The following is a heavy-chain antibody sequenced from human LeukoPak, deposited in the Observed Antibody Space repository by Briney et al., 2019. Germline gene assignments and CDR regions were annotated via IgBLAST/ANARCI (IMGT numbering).Heavy chain of an antibody. CDR3: ARDFSGSGFDY. Sequence: GGSLRLSCAASGFTFSSYAMSWVRQAPGKGLEWVSSISNIGSYIYYADSLRGRFTISRDNDKNSLYLQMNSLRAEDTAVYYCARDFSGSGFDYWGQGTLVTVSS. CDR2: ISNIGSYI. V-gene: IGHV3-21*01. CDR1: GFTFSSYA. D-gene: IGHD3-10*01. J-gene: IGHJ4*02.